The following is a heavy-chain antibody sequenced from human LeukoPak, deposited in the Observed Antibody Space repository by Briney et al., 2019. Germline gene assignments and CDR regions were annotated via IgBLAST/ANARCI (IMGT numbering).Heavy chain of an antibody. J-gene: IGHJ6*03. CDR3: AREAAAGIHMDV. CDR1: GGSFSGYY. V-gene: IGHV4-34*01. Sequence: EPSETLSLTCAVYGGSFSGYYWSWIRQPPGKGLEWIGEINHSGSTNYNPSLKSRVTISVDTSKNQFSLKLSSVTAADTAVYYCAREAAAGIHMDVWGKGTTVTVSS. D-gene: IGHD6-13*01. CDR2: INHSGST.